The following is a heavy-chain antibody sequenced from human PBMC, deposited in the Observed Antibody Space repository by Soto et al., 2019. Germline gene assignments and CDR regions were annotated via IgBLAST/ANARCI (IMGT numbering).Heavy chain of an antibody. J-gene: IGHJ5*02. CDR2: IYYSGST. V-gene: IGHV4-31*03. CDR1: GGSISSGGYY. Sequence: QVQLQESGPGLVKPSQTLSLTCTVSGGSISSGGYYWSWIRQHPGKGLEWIGYIYYSGSTYYNPXXKSRVTIAVDXXKXQXXLKMSAGTAADTAVYYCARSLPGGIAAAGNNWFDPWGQGTLVTVSS. D-gene: IGHD6-13*01. CDR3: ARSLPGGIAAAGNNWFDP.